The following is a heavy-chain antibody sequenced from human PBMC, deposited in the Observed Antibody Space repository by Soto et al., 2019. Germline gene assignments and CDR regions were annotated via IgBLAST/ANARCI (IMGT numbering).Heavy chain of an antibody. Sequence: SETLSLTCTVSGGSISSGGYYWSWIRQHPGKGLEWIGYIYYSGSTYYNPSLKSRVTISVDTSKNQFSLKLSSVTAADTAVYYCAREGPGIAAAGYYYGMGVWGQGTTVTVSS. CDR3: AREGPGIAAAGYYYGMGV. J-gene: IGHJ6*02. CDR1: GGSISSGGYY. V-gene: IGHV4-31*03. D-gene: IGHD6-13*01. CDR2: IYYSGST.